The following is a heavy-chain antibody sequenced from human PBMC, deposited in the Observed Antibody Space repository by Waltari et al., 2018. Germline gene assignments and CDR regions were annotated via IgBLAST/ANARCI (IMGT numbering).Heavy chain of an antibody. Sequence: QVQLVQSGAEVKKPGASVKVSCKASGYTFTSYYMHWVGQAPGQGLEWMGIINPSGRSTTNAQQFQGRVTMSRDTSTSTVYMELSSLRAEDTAVYYCARERGYTSGWNYYGMDVWGQGTTVIVSS. D-gene: IGHD6-19*01. V-gene: IGHV1-46*01. CDR3: ARERGYTSGWNYYGMDV. J-gene: IGHJ6*02. CDR2: INPSGRST. CDR1: GYTFTSYY.